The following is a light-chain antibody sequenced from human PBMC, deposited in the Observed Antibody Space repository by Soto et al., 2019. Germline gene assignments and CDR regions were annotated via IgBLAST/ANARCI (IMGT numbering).Light chain of an antibody. CDR3: QQSFNSPPIT. J-gene: IGKJ5*01. CDR2: AAS. CDR1: QGISSY. Sequence: QFTQSPSSLAASVRGRVTNPFRASQGISSYLAWYQQKPGKAPKLLIYAASTLQSGVPSRFSGSGSGTDFTLTISSLQPEDFATYYCQQSFNSPPITFGQGTRLEI. V-gene: IGKV1-9*01.